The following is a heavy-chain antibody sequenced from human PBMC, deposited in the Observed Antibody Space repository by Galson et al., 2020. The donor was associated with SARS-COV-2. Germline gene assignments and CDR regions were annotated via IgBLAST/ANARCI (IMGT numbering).Heavy chain of an antibody. Sequence: ASVKVSCKTSGYTFTNHFMPWVRQAPGQGLEWMGIISPSGSNTSHAQKFQGRVTMTTDTSTSTVFMELRSLRSEDTAIYYCARDVQLDYFDYWGQGTLGTVSS. CDR3: ARDVQLDYFDY. CDR2: ISPSGSNT. V-gene: IGHV1-46*01. CDR1: GYTFTNHF. J-gene: IGHJ4*02. D-gene: IGHD1-1*01.